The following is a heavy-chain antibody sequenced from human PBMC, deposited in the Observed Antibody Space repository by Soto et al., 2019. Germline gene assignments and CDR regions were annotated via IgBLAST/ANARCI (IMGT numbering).Heavy chain of an antibody. CDR1: GYTFTSCY. Sequence: ASVKVSCKECGYTFTSCYMQWARHTPGQGLEWMGIINPSGGSTSYAQKFQGRVTMTRDTSTSTVYMELSSLRSEDTAVYYCARGYCSGGSCYSPAFDIWGQGTMVTVSS. J-gene: IGHJ3*02. CDR2: INPSGGST. D-gene: IGHD2-15*01. CDR3: ARGYCSGGSCYSPAFDI. V-gene: IGHV1-46*03.